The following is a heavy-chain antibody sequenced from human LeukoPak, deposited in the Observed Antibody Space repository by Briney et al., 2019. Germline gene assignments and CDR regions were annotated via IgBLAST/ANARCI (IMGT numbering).Heavy chain of an antibody. J-gene: IGHJ4*02. CDR1: GGSISSGGYY. CDR3: ASYDFWSGYYTNY. V-gene: IGHV4-61*02. CDR2: IYTSGST. D-gene: IGHD3-3*01. Sequence: SETLSLTCTVSGGSISSGGYYWSWIRQPAGKGLEWIGRIYTSGSTNYNPSLKSRVTISVDTSKNQFSLKLSSVTAADTAVYYCASYDFWSGYYTNYWGQGTLVTVSS.